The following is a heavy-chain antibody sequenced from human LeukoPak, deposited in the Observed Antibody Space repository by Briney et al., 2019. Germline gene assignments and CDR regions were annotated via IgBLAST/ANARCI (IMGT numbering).Heavy chain of an antibody. Sequence: PGGSLRLSCAASGFTFSSYSMNWVRQAPGKGLEWVSSINSSSSYIYYADSVKGRFTISRDNAKNSLYLQMNSLRAEDTAVYYCARDEDDSSGYFRGSDYWGQGTLVTVSS. D-gene: IGHD3-22*01. CDR1: GFTFSSYS. CDR2: INSSSSYI. V-gene: IGHV3-21*01. CDR3: ARDEDDSSGYFRGSDY. J-gene: IGHJ4*02.